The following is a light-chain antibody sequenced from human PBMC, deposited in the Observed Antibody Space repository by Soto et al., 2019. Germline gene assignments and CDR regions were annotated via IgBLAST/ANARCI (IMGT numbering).Light chain of an antibody. CDR3: QQYGASTA. Sequence: EIVLTQSPGTLSLSPGERATLSCRASQTINSNYLAWYQQQPGQSPRLLIYVASNRATGISDRFTVSGSGTDFTLTSNRLEPEYSAVYYCQQYGASTAFGQGARVEIK. CDR1: QTINSNY. J-gene: IGKJ1*01. CDR2: VAS. V-gene: IGKV3-20*01.